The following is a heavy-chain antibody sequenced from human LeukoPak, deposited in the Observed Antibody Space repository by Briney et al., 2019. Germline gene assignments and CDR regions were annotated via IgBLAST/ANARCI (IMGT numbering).Heavy chain of an antibody. Sequence: SETLSLTCTVSGGSISSSSYYWGWIRQPPGKGLEWIGCIYYSGSTYYNPSLKSRVTISVDTSKNQFSLKLSSVTAADTAVYYCARSPVLRFLEWLLLLDYWGQGTLVTVSS. V-gene: IGHV4-39*01. CDR1: GGSISSSSYY. D-gene: IGHD3-3*01. J-gene: IGHJ4*02. CDR3: ARSPVLRFLEWLLLLDY. CDR2: IYYSGST.